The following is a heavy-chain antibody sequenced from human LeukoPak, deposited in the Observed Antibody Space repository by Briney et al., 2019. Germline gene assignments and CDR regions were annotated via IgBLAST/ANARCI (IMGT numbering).Heavy chain of an antibody. D-gene: IGHD3-16*01. J-gene: IGHJ4*02. V-gene: IGHV1-2*04. Sequence: ASVKVSCKASGYTFTGYYMHWVRQAPGQGLEWMGWINPNSGGTNYAQKFQGWVTMTRDTSISTAYLELSRLRSDDTAVYYCAGKQDLWGSYDYWGQGTLVTVSS. CDR2: INPNSGGT. CDR1: GYTFTGYY. CDR3: AGKQDLWGSYDY.